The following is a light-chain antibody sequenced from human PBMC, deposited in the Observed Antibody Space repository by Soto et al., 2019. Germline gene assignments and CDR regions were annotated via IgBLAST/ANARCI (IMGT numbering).Light chain of an antibody. CDR2: YDN. CDR1: SSNIGNNA. CDR3: CAYAGGSHLFV. Sequence: QSVLTQPPSVSEAPRQRVTISCSGSSSNIGNNAVNWYQQLPGQAPKIVIYYDNLLTSGVSDRFSGSKSGNTASLTISGLQAEDEADYYCCAYAGGSHLFVFGTGTKLTVL. V-gene: IGLV1-36*01. J-gene: IGLJ1*01.